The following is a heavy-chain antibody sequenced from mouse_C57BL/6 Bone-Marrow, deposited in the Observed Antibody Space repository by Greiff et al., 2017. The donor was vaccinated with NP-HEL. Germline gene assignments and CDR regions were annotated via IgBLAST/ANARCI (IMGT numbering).Heavy chain of an antibody. Sequence: DVQLVESGPVLVKPGPSVKISCKASGFTFTDYYMHWVKQSHGKSLEWIGLVYPYNGGTSYNQKFKGKATLTVDTSSSTAYMELNSLTSEDSAVYYCAGGPYGNRAWFAYWGQGTLVTVSA. D-gene: IGHD2-1*01. CDR3: AGGPYGNRAWFAY. CDR1: GFTFTDYY. CDR2: VYPYNGGT. V-gene: IGHV1-36*01. J-gene: IGHJ3*01.